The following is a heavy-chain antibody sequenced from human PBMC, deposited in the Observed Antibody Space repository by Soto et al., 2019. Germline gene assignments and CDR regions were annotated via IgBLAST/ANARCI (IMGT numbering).Heavy chain of an antibody. CDR2: IIPIFGTA. CDR1: GGTFSSYA. CDR3: ARVPSDRSGHGLYVGGMDV. D-gene: IGHD3-22*01. V-gene: IGHV1-69*01. J-gene: IGHJ6*02. Sequence: QVQLVQSGAEVKKPGSSVKVSCKASGGTFSSYAISWVRQAPGQGLEWMVGIIPIFGTANYAQKFQGRVTITADESTNTAYMVLRSLRGEDTAVDYCARVPSDRSGHGLYVGGMDVWGQGTTVTVSS.